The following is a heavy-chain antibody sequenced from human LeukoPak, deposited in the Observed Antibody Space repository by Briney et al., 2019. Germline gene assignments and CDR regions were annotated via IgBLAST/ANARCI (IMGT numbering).Heavy chain of an antibody. D-gene: IGHD1-1*01. CDR3: TTDRRNGGFDY. V-gene: IGHV3-15*01. J-gene: IGHJ4*02. CDR1: GFTFSSYA. CDR2: IKSKTDGGTT. Sequence: SGGSLRLSCAASGFTFSSYAMSWVRQAPGKGLEWVGRIKSKTDGGTTDYAAPVKGRFTISRDDSKNTLYLQMNSLKTEDTAVYYCTTDRRNGGFDYWGQGTLVTVSS.